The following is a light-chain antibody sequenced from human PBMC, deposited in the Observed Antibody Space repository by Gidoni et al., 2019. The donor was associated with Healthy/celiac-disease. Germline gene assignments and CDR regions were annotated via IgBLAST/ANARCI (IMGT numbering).Light chain of an antibody. J-gene: IGKJ2*03. V-gene: IGKV3-11*01. CDR2: DAS. CDR3: QQRSNWPPYS. CDR1: QSVSSY. Sequence: EIVLTQSPATLSLSPGERATLSCRASQSVSSYLAWYQQKPGQAPRLLIYDASNRATGIPARFSGRGSGTDFTLTISSLEPEDFAVYYCQQRSNWPPYSFXQXTKLEIK.